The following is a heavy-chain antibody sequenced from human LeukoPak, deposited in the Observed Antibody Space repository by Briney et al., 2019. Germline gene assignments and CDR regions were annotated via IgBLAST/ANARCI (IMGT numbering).Heavy chain of an antibody. D-gene: IGHD3-9*01. CDR1: GFSFSSYA. Sequence: GGSLRLSCATSGFSFSSYAMSWVRQAPGKGLEWVSSISGSGGSTYYADSVNGRFTISRDNSKNTLYLQMDSLRAEDTAVYYCAKLHHFDWLLVSNWFDPWGQGTLVTVSS. CDR3: AKLHHFDWLLVSNWFDP. V-gene: IGHV3-23*01. CDR2: ISGSGGST. J-gene: IGHJ5*02.